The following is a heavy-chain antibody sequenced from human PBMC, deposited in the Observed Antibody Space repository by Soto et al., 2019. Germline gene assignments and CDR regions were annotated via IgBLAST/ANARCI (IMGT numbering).Heavy chain of an antibody. CDR1: GYTFTSYG. J-gene: IGHJ4*02. D-gene: IGHD6-13*01. CDR2: INADNGNT. Sequence: GASVKVSCKASGYTFTSYGLHWVRQAPGQRPQWMGWINADNGNTKYSQKFQGRVTITRDTSASTAYMELSSLRSEDTAVYYCARLYSSTNPAIDYWGQGTLVTVSS. CDR3: ARLYSSTNPAIDY. V-gene: IGHV1-3*01.